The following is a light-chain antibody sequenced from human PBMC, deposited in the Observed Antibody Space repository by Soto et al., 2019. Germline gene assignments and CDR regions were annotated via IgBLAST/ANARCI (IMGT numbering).Light chain of an antibody. V-gene: IGLV2-23*01. CDR3: SSYAGSSTFV. CDR1: SSDVGSSNL. J-gene: IGLJ1*01. Sequence: QSVLTQSASVSGSPGQSITISCTGSSSDVGSSNLVSWYQQHPGKAPKLMIYEGTRRPSGVSNRFSGSKSGSTASLTISALQAEDEADYYCSSYAGSSTFVFGTGTKLTVL. CDR2: EGT.